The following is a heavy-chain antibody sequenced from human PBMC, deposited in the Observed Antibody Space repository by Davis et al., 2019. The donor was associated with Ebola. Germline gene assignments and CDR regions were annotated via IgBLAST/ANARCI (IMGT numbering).Heavy chain of an antibody. D-gene: IGHD2-21*02. Sequence: GESLKISCKVSGYGFTTYWIGWVRQMPGKGLEWMGTVYPGDSDTRYSPSFQGHVTISAEKSSNTAYLQWSSLKASDTATYYCAKLGRSSDYYGRHFDWWGQGTRVTVSS. CDR2: VYPGDSDT. CDR1: GYGFTTYW. J-gene: IGHJ4*02. V-gene: IGHV5-51*01. CDR3: AKLGRSSDYYGRHFDW.